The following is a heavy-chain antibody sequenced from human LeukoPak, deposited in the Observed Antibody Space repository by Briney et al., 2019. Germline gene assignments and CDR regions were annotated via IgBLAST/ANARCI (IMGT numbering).Heavy chain of an antibody. D-gene: IGHD2-2*01. V-gene: IGHV4-39*07. CDR3: ARTDIVVVPAAIRRTYYFDY. CDR2: IYYSGST. CDR1: GGSISSSSYY. J-gene: IGHJ4*02. Sequence: PSQTLSLTCTVSGGSISSSSYYWGWIRQPPGKGLEWIGSIYYSGSTYYNPSLKSRVTISVDTSKNQFSLKLSSVTAADTAVYYCARTDIVVVPAAIRRTYYFDYWGQGTLVTVSS.